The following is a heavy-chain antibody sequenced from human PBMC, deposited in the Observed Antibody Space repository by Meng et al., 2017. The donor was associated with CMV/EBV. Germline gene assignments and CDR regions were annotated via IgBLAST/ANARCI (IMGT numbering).Heavy chain of an antibody. V-gene: IGHV3-72*01. CDR2: IRNEANSYFT. J-gene: IGHJ4*02. Sequence: FTFSDHYIDWVRQAPGEGLEWVARIRNEANSYFTEYAASVKGRFTISRDDSKNSMYLQMNSLKMEDTAVYYCARVKLGLGPNKVFDYWGQGTLVTVSS. CDR3: ARVKLGLGPNKVFDY. CDR1: FTFSDHY. D-gene: IGHD1-7*01.